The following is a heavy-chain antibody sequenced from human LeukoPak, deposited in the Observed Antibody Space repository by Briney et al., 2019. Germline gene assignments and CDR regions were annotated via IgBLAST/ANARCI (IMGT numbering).Heavy chain of an antibody. V-gene: IGHV4-30-4*08. CDR2: IYYSGST. CDR1: GGSISSGDYY. D-gene: IGHD6-13*01. Sequence: SETLSLTCTVSGGSISSGDYYWSWIRQPPGKGLEWIGYIYYSGSTYYNPSLKSRVTISVDTSKNQFSLKLSSVTAADTAVYYCARAQQLVLDGRSDAFDIWGQGTMVTVSS. CDR3: ARAQQLVLDGRSDAFDI. J-gene: IGHJ3*02.